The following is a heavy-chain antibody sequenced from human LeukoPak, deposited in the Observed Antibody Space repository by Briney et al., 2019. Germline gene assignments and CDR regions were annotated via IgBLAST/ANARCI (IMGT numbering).Heavy chain of an antibody. CDR2: ISSSSSYI. J-gene: IGHJ4*02. D-gene: IGHD2-15*01. CDR1: GFTFSSYS. Sequence: GGSLRLSCAASGFTFSSYSMNWVRQAPGKGLEWVSSISSSSSYIYYADSVKGRFTISRDNAKNSPYLQMNSLRAEDTAMYYCARGYCSGGSCSKFDYWGQGTLVTVSS. CDR3: ARGYCSGGSCSKFDY. V-gene: IGHV3-21*04.